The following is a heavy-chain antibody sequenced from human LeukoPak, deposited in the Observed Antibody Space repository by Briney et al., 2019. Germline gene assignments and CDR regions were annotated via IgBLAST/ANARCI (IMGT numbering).Heavy chain of an antibody. CDR1: GYTFTGYY. D-gene: IGHD2-15*01. CDR2: INPNSGGT. J-gene: IGHJ4*02. V-gene: IGHV1-2*02. Sequence: XSVKVSCKASGYTFTGYYMHWVRQAPGQGLEWMGWINPNSGGTNYAQKFQGKVTMTRDTSISTAYMELSRLRSDDTAVYYCARVGGYCSGGSCYGYYFDYWGQGTLVTVSS. CDR3: ARVGGYCSGGSCYGYYFDY.